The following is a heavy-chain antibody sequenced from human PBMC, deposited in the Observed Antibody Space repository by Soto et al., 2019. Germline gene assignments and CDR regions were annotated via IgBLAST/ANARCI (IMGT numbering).Heavy chain of an antibody. CDR1: GFTFSSYW. Sequence: GGSLRLSCAASGFTFSSYWMSWVRQAPGKGLEWVANIKQDGSEKYHVDSVKGRFTISRDNAKNSLYLQMNSLRAEDTAVYYCARMDYYGSGSYYPDAFDIWGQGTMVTVSS. CDR3: ARMDYYGSGSYYPDAFDI. CDR2: IKQDGSEK. J-gene: IGHJ3*02. D-gene: IGHD3-10*01. V-gene: IGHV3-7*01.